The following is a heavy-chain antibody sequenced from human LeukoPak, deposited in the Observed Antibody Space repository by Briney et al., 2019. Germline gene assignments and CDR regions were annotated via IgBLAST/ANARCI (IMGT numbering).Heavy chain of an antibody. CDR1: GSSISAYY. D-gene: IGHD3-22*01. Sequence: SETLSLTCTVSGSSISAYYWTWIRQSPGEGLEWIGNIYYSGSANSNPSLKSRVTISVDTSKNQFSLKLSSVTAADTAVYYCARSWDYYDSSGYGYWGQGTLVTVSS. CDR3: ARSWDYYDSSGYGY. J-gene: IGHJ4*02. CDR2: IYYSGSA. V-gene: IGHV4-59*12.